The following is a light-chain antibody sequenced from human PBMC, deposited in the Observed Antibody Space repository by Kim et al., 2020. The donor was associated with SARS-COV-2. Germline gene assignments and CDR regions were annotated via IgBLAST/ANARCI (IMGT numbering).Light chain of an antibody. Sequence: DIVMTQSPDSLAVSLGETATINCKSSQSVLYSSNNKNYLACNQQKPGQPPNLLISWASTRESGVPNRFSGSGTGTDFTLPIRSLQAEDVKVYSCKKYYSTQITFVPGRRLGIK. CDR3: KKYYSTQIT. J-gene: IGKJ5*01. CDR2: WAS. V-gene: IGKV4-1*01. CDR1: QSVLYSSNNKNY.